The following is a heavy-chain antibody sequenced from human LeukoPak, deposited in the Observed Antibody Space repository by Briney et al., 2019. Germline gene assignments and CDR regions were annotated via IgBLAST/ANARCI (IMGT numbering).Heavy chain of an antibody. V-gene: IGHV3-33*08. Sequence: GGSLRLSCAASGFTFGTFAMHWVRQAPGKGLEWVAFIWFDGSNKHYADSVKGRFTISRDNSEDTLYLQMNSLRAEDTAVYYCVRDPSGSGFAFDSWGQGALVTVSS. CDR2: IWFDGSNK. D-gene: IGHD1-1*01. CDR3: VRDPSGSGFAFDS. J-gene: IGHJ4*02. CDR1: GFTFGTFA.